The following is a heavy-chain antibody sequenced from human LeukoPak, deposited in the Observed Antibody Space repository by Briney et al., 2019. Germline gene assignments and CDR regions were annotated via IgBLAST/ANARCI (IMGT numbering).Heavy chain of an antibody. Sequence: EASVKVSCKVSGYTLTELSMHWVRQAPGKGLEWMGGFVPEDDETIYAQKFLGRVTMTEDTSTDTAYMELSSLRSEDTAVYYCATALHRDDAFDVWGQGTMVTVSS. V-gene: IGHV1-24*01. CDR3: ATALHRDDAFDV. CDR2: FVPEDDET. CDR1: GYTLTELS. J-gene: IGHJ3*01. D-gene: IGHD4-11*01.